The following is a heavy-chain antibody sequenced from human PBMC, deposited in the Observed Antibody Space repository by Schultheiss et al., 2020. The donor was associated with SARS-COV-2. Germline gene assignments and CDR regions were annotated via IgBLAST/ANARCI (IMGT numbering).Heavy chain of an antibody. CDR2: IYYSGST. CDR3: ARTAGYFDY. D-gene: IGHD2-21*02. V-gene: IGHV4-59*12. J-gene: IGHJ4*02. Sequence: SETLSLTCTVSGGSISNYYWSWIRQPPGKGLEWIGYIYYSGSTNYNPSLKSRVTISVDTSKNQFSLKLSSVTAADTAVYYCARTAGYFDYWGQGTLVTVPQ. CDR1: GGSISNYY.